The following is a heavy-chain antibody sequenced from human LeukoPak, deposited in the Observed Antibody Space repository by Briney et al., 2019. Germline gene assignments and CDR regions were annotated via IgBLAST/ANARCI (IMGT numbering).Heavy chain of an antibody. CDR2: ITSRSSYI. CDR3: ARALFRDGYNSGSDY. V-gene: IGHV3-21*01. J-gene: IGHJ4*02. Sequence: GGSLRLSCAASGITFSSYSMNWVRQAPGKGLEWVSSITSRSSYIHYADSVKGRFTISRDNAKNSLYPQMNSLRVEDTAVYYCARALFRDGYNSGSDYWGQGTLVTVSS. CDR1: GITFSSYS. D-gene: IGHD5-24*01.